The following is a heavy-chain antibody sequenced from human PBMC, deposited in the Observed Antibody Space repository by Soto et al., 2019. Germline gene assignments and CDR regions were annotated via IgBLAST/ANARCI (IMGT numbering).Heavy chain of an antibody. J-gene: IGHJ5*02. CDR2: IYWDDDK. D-gene: IGHD2-21*02. CDR1: GFSLTTRGVG. V-gene: IGHV2-5*02. Sequence: SGPTLVNPTQTLTLTCTFSGFSLTTRGVGVGWIRQPPGKALEWLALIYWDDDKRYSPSLKSRLTITKDTSKNQVVLTLTNMDPVDTATYYCAHRSRVTAKWKNWFDHWGQGTLVTVSS. CDR3: AHRSRVTAKWKNWFDH.